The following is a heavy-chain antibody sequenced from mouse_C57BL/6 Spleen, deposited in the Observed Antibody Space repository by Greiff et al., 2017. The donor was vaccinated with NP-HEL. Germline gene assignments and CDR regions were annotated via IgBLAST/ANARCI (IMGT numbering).Heavy chain of an antibody. D-gene: IGHD3-3*01. J-gene: IGHJ2*01. CDR1: GFTFSSYG. CDR2: ISSGGSYT. Sequence: EVMLVESGGDLVKPGGSLKLSCAASGFTFSSYGMSWVRQTPDKRLEWVATISSGGSYTYYPASVKGRFTISRDNAKNTLYLQMSSLKSEDTAMYYCARPHIADTEQGFDYWGQGTTLTVSS. V-gene: IGHV5-6*01. CDR3: ARPHIADTEQGFDY.